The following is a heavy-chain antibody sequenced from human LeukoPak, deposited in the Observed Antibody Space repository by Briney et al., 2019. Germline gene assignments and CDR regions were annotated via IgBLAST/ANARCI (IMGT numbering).Heavy chain of an antibody. CDR3: ARQFYRAWVDP. CDR2: IYYSGST. D-gene: IGHD4-11*01. Sequence: SETLSLTCTVSGGSISSYYWSWIRQPPGKGLEWIGYIYYSGSTNYNPSLKSRVTISVDTSKNQFSLKMNSVTAADTAVYYCARQFYRAWVDPWGQGALVTVSS. V-gene: IGHV4-59*08. J-gene: IGHJ5*02. CDR1: GGSISSYY.